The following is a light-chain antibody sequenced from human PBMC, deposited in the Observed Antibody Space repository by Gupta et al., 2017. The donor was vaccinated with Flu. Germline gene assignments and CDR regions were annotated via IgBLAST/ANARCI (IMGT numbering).Light chain of an antibody. V-gene: IGLV3-1*01. J-gene: IGLJ1*01. Sequence: SPGQTATITCSGDNLGNKDTCWNQQKPGQSPVLVIYEDEKRTSGIPGRFSGSNTGNTATLTISGTQAMDEGDYYCQAWDSSTGVFGPGTKVTVL. CDR2: EDE. CDR3: QAWDSSTGV. CDR1: NLGNKD.